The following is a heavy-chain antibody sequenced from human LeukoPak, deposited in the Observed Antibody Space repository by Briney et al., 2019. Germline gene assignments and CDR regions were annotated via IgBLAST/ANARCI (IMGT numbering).Heavy chain of an antibody. V-gene: IGHV4-39*07. J-gene: IGHJ6*03. CDR2: IYYSGST. Sequence: SSETLSLTCTVSGGSISSSIYYWGWIRQPPGKGLEWIGSIYYSGSTYYNPSLKSRVTISVDTSKNQFSLKLSSVTAADMAVYYCARGKVYGSGSYVVGPKKGRGYYYYMDVWGKGTTVTVSS. CDR1: GGSISSSIYY. CDR3: ARGKVYGSGSYVVGPKKGRGYYYYMDV. D-gene: IGHD3-10*01.